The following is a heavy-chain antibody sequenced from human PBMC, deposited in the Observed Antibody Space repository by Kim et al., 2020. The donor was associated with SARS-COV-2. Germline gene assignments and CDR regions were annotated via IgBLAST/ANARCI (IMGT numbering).Heavy chain of an antibody. Sequence: SETLSLTCTVSGGSISSSSYYWGWIRQPPGKGLEWIGSIYYSGSTYYNPSLKSRVTISVDTSKNQFSLKLSSVTAADTAVYYCASLYDYVWGSYRELDYWGQGTLVTVSS. J-gene: IGHJ4*02. CDR2: IYYSGST. CDR1: GGSISSSSYY. CDR3: ASLYDYVWGSYRELDY. D-gene: IGHD3-16*02. V-gene: IGHV4-39*01.